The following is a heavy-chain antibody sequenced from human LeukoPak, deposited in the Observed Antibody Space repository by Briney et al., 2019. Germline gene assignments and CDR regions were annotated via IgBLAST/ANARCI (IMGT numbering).Heavy chain of an antibody. V-gene: IGHV4-30-4*01. CDR1: GGSFSSGDYY. CDR3: ARDARGSGYEDYFDY. Sequence: SETLSLTCTVSGGSFSSGDYYWSWIRQPPGKGLEWIGYIYYSGSTYYNPSLKSRVTISVDTSKNQFSLKLSSVTAADTAVYYCARDARGSGYEDYFDYWGQGTLVTASS. D-gene: IGHD5-12*01. CDR2: IYYSGST. J-gene: IGHJ4*02.